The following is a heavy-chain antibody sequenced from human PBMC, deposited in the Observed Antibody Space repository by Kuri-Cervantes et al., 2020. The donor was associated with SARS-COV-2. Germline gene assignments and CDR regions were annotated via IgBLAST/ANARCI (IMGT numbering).Heavy chain of an antibody. CDR3: ARGSCSSTSCYYTGWFDP. V-gene: IGHV3-21*01. CDR2: ISSSSSNI. D-gene: IGHD2-2*01. CDR1: GFTFSSYS. J-gene: IGHJ5*02. Sequence: GGSLRLSCAASGFTFSSYSMNWVRQAPGKGLEWVSSISSSSSNIYYADSVKGRFTISRDNAKNSLYLQMNSLRAEDTAVYYCARGSCSSTSCYYTGWFDPWGQGTLVTVSS.